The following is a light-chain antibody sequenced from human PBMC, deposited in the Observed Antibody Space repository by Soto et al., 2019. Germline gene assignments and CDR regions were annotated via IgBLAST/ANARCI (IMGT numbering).Light chain of an antibody. CDR2: VGTGGIVG. CDR3: GADHGSGSNFVV. V-gene: IGLV9-49*01. Sequence: QPVLTRPPSASASLGASVTLTCTLSRGYSNYKVDWYQQRPGKGPRFVMRVGTGGIVGSKGDGIPDRFSVLGSGLNRYLTIKNIQEEDESDYHCGADHGSGSNFVVFGGGTKLTVL. J-gene: IGLJ2*01. CDR1: RGYSNYK.